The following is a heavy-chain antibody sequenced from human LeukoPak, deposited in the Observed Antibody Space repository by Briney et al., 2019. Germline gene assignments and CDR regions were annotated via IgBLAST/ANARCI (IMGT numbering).Heavy chain of an antibody. CDR3: ERDRSDYNIKYYYYYGMDV. CDR1: GFTFSNAW. Sequence: GGSLRLSCAASGFTFSNAWMSWVRQAPGKGLEWVGRIKSKTNGGTTDYAAPVKGRFTISRDNCKNTLYLQMNSLRAEDTAVYYCERDRSDYNIKYYYYYGMDVWGQGTTVTVSS. D-gene: IGHD3-9*01. V-gene: IGHV3-15*01. CDR2: IKSKTNGGTT. J-gene: IGHJ6*02.